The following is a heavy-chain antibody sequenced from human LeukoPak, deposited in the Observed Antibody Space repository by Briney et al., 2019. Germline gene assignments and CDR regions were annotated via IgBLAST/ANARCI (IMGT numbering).Heavy chain of an antibody. V-gene: IGHV3-74*01. D-gene: IGHD2-2*01. J-gene: IGHJ4*02. CDR2: INNDGSST. CDR1: GFTFSSYA. Sequence: GGSLRLSCAASGFTFSSYAMSWVRQAPGKGLEWVSRINNDGSSTNYVDSVKGRFTISRDNAKNTLYLQMNSLRAEDTAVYYCARVLGGYCSGTTCTLDYWGQGTLVTVSS. CDR3: ARVLGGYCSGTTCTLDY.